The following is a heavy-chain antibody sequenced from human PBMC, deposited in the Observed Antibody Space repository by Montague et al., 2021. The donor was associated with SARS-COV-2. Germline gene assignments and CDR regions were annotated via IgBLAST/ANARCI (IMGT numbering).Heavy chain of an antibody. J-gene: IGHJ6*02. CDR1: GGSISSSSYY. Sequence: SETRSLTCTVSGGSISSSSYYWGWIRQPPGKGLEWIGSIYYSGSTYYNPSLKSRVTISVDTSKNQFSLKLSSVTAEDTAVYYCARVGRQQLVRLSGMDVWGQGTTVTVSS. D-gene: IGHD6-13*01. CDR2: IYYSGST. CDR3: ARVGRQQLVRLSGMDV. V-gene: IGHV4-39*07.